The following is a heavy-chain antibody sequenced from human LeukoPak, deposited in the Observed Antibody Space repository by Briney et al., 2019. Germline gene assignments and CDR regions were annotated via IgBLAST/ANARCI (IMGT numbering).Heavy chain of an antibody. Sequence: GGSLRLSCAASGFTFSSYAMSWVRQAPGKGLEWVSAISGSGGSTYYADSVKGRFTISRDNAKNSLYLQMNSLRAEDTALYYCARDTVGVTDYWGQGTLVTVSS. CDR1: GFTFSSYA. J-gene: IGHJ4*02. V-gene: IGHV3-23*01. D-gene: IGHD1-26*01. CDR2: ISGSGGST. CDR3: ARDTVGVTDY.